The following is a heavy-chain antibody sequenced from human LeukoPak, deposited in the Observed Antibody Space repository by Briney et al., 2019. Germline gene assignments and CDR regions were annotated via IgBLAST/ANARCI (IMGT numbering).Heavy chain of an antibody. J-gene: IGHJ4*02. Sequence: GGSLRLSCTVSGFTVSSNSMSWVRQAPGKGLEYVSGISTNGGSTYYADSVKGRFTISRDNSKNTLFLQMGSLRAEDMAVYYCARGGGRNTAMVWAFDYWGQGTLVTVSS. D-gene: IGHD5-18*01. CDR2: ISTNGGST. CDR3: ARGGGRNTAMVWAFDY. CDR1: GFTVSSNS. V-gene: IGHV3-64*02.